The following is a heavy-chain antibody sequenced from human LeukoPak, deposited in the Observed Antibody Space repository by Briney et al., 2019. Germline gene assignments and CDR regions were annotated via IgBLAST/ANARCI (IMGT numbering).Heavy chain of an antibody. Sequence: GGSLRLSCAASGFTFSSYWMTWVRQAPGKGLEWVANIKEDGSEKYYVDSVKGRFTISRDNAKNSLYLQMNSLRAEDTALYYCAKDISSHYDRSGPLDYWGQGTLVTVSS. D-gene: IGHD3-22*01. CDR2: IKEDGSEK. CDR1: GFTFSSYW. CDR3: AKDISSHYDRSGPLDY. J-gene: IGHJ4*02. V-gene: IGHV3-7*03.